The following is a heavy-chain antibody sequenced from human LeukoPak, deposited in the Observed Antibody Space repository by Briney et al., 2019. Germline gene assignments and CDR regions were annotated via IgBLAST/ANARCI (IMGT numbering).Heavy chain of an antibody. Sequence: GASVKVSCKASGYTFTSYAMHWVRQAPGQRLERMGWINAGNGNTKYSQKFQGRVTITRDTSASTAYMELSSLRSEDTAVYYCARDLSEWLRPQGVFEYWGQGTLVTVSS. V-gene: IGHV1-3*01. CDR3: ARDLSEWLRPQGVFEY. CDR1: GYTFTSYA. CDR2: INAGNGNT. J-gene: IGHJ4*02. D-gene: IGHD5-12*01.